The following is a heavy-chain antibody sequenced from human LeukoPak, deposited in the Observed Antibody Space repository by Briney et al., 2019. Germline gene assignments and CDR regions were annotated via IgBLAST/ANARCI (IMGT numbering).Heavy chain of an antibody. V-gene: IGHV3-48*01. D-gene: IGHD2-15*01. CDR1: GFTFSSYS. CDR2: ISSSSSTI. Sequence: GGSLRLSCAASGFTFSSYSMNWVRQAPGKGLEWVSYISSSSSTIYYADSVKGRFTISRDNAKNSLYLQMNSLRAEDTAVYYCASSNTGHIVVVPIIDYWGQRTLVTVSS. J-gene: IGHJ4*02. CDR3: ASSNTGHIVVVPIIDY.